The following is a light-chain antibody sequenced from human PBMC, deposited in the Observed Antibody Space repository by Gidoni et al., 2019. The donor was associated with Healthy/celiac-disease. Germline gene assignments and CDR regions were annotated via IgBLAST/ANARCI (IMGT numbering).Light chain of an antibody. CDR3: QQSYSTPGT. Sequence: DIKMTQAPSSLSASVGDRVTITCRASQSISSYLNWYQQKPGKAPKLLIYAASSLQSGVPSRFSGSGSGTDFTLTISSLQPEDFATDYCQQSYSTPGTFGQGTKVEIK. V-gene: IGKV1-39*01. CDR2: AAS. J-gene: IGKJ1*01. CDR1: QSISSY.